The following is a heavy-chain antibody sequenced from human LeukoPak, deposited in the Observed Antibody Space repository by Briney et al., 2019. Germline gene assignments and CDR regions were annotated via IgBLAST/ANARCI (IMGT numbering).Heavy chain of an antibody. CDR2: INHSGST. V-gene: IGHV4-34*01. CDR3: ARGNGFWSGYSYFDY. D-gene: IGHD3-3*01. CDR1: GGSFSGYY. J-gene: IGHJ4*02. Sequence: SETLSLTRAVYGGSFSGYYWSWIRQPPGKGLEWIGEINHSGSTNYNPSLKSRVTISVDTSKNQFSLKLSSVTAADTAVYYCARGNGFWSGYSYFDYWGQGTLVTVSS.